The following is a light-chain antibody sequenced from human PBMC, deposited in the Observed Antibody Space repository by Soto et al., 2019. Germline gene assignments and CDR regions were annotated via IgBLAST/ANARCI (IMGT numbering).Light chain of an antibody. CDR1: QSVSSY. V-gene: IGKV3-11*01. Sequence: EIVLTQSPATLSLSPGERATLSCRASQSVSSYLAWYQQKPGQAPRLLIYDASNRATGIPARFSGSGSGTDFSLTNSSLGPEDFAVYYCQQRSNWPRLTFGGGTKVEIK. CDR3: QQRSNWPRLT. CDR2: DAS. J-gene: IGKJ4*01.